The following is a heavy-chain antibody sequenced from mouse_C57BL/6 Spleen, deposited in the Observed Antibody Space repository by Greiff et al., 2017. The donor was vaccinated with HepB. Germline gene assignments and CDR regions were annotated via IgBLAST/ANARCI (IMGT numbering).Heavy chain of an antibody. V-gene: IGHV1-61*01. CDR3: ARRDYGNYEGAMDY. D-gene: IGHD2-1*01. CDR1: GYTFTSYW. CDR2: IYPSDSET. J-gene: IGHJ4*01. Sequence: QVQLQQPGAELVRPGSSVKLSCKASGYTFTSYWMDWVKQRPGQGLEWIGNIYPSDSETNYNQKFKDKATLTVDKSSSIAYMQLSSLTSEDSAVYYCARRDYGNYEGAMDYWGQGTSVTVSS.